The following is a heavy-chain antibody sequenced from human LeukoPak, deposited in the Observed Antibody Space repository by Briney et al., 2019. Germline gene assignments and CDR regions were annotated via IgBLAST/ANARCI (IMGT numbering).Heavy chain of an antibody. Sequence: PGGSLRLSCAASGFTFSSYGMSWVRQAPGKGLEWVSYISSSSSTIYYADSVKGRFTISRDNSKNTLYLQMNSLRAEDTAVYYCWWDYGSGGAWFAPWGQGPLVTVSS. J-gene: IGHJ5*02. CDR3: WWDYGSGGAWFAP. V-gene: IGHV3-48*01. CDR2: ISSSSSTI. CDR1: GFTFSSYG. D-gene: IGHD3-10*01.